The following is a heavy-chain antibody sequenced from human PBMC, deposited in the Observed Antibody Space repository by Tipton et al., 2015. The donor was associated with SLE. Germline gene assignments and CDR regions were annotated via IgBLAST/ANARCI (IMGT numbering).Heavy chain of an antibody. V-gene: IGHV3-30*14. Sequence: SLRLSCAASGFTFSGYAMHWVRQAPGKGLEWVAVMSYDGGNKYYADSVKGRFTISRDNSKNTLYLQMNSLRAEDTAVYYCARDRYYYDSSGYDAFDIWGQGTMVTVSS. CDR1: GFTFSGYA. D-gene: IGHD3-22*01. CDR2: MSYDGGNK. CDR3: ARDRYYYDSSGYDAFDI. J-gene: IGHJ3*02.